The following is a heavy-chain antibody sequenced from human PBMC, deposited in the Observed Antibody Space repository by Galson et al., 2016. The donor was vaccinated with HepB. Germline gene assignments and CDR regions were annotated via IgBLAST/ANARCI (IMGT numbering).Heavy chain of an antibody. D-gene: IGHD2-2*01. CDR2: ISGTGGST. CDR3: AKAPMDRETAAIFDY. CDR1: GFTFSSYV. V-gene: IGHV3-23*01. J-gene: IGHJ4*02. Sequence: SLRLSCAVSGFTFSSYVMTWVRQAPGKGLEWVSGISGTGGSTYYADSVKGRFTISRDNSKNTLFLQMNSLRAEDTAVYYCAKAPMDRETAAIFDYWGQGTLVTVSS.